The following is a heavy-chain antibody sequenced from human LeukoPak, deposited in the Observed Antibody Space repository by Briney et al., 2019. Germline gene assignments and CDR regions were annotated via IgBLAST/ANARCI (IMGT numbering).Heavy chain of an antibody. CDR2: ISYDGSNK. V-gene: IGHV3-30*18. CDR3: AKGEYFDRHFDY. Sequence: GGSLRLSCAASGFTFSSYGMHWVRQAPGKGLEWVAVISYDGSNKYYADSVKGRLTISRDNSKNMLDLQMNSLRAEDTAVYYCAKGEYFDRHFDYWAREPWSPSPQ. D-gene: IGHD3-9*01. CDR1: GFTFSSYG. J-gene: IGHJ4*02.